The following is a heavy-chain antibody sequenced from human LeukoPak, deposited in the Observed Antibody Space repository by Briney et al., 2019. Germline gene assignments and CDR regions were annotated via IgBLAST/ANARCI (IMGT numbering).Heavy chain of an antibody. CDR2: INPNSGGT. CDR3: ARRYSRHFDY. V-gene: IGHV1-2*06. CDR1: GYTFTGYY. Sequence: GASVTVSCTASGYTFTGYYMHWVRQAPGQGLEWMGRINPNSGGTDYAQKFQGRVTMTRDTSISTAYMELSRLRSDDTAVYYCARRYSRHFDYWGQGTLVTVSS. J-gene: IGHJ4*02. D-gene: IGHD6-13*01.